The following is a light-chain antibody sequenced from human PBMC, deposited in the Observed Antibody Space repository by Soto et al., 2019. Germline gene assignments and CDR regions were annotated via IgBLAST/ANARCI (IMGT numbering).Light chain of an antibody. V-gene: IGLV2-14*03. CDR1: SGDVGGYNY. Sequence: QSVLTQPVSVSGSPGQSITISCTGTSGDVGGYNYVSWYQHHPGKAPKLMIYDVSNRPSGVSNRFSGSKSGNTASLTISGLQPEEEADYYCSSYTTSNTRQIVFGTGTKVTVL. J-gene: IGLJ1*01. CDR2: DVS. CDR3: SSYTTSNTRQIV.